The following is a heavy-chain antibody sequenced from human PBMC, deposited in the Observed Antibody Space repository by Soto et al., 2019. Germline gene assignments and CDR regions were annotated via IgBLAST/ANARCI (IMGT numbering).Heavy chain of an antibody. D-gene: IGHD2-15*01. CDR1: GGSFSGYY. V-gene: IGHV4-34*01. CDR2: INHSGST. CDR3: GRGHIVVVVAATLPLNWFDP. Sequence: SETLSLTCAVYGGSFSGYYWSWIRQPPGKGLEWIGEINHSGSTNYNPSLKSRVTISVDTSKNQFSLKLSSVTAADTAVYYCGRGHIVVVVAATLPLNWFDPWGQGTLVTVSS. J-gene: IGHJ5*02.